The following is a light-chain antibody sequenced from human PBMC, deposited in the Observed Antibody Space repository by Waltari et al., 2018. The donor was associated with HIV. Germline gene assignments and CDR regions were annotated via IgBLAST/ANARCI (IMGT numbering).Light chain of an antibody. V-gene: IGKV1-33*01. Sequence: DIQMTQSPSSLSASVGDRVTITCQASQDVPNYLNWYQQKPGKAPKLLIYDASNLETGVPSRFSGSGSGTDFTFTISSLQPEDIATYYCLQYNNLPPYTFGQGTKLEIK. CDR1: QDVPNY. J-gene: IGKJ2*01. CDR3: LQYNNLPPYT. CDR2: DAS.